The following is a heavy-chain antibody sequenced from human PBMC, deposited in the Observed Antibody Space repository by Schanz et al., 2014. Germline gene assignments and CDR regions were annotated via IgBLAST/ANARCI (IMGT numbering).Heavy chain of an antibody. CDR1: GFTFSSYG. CDR2: MSYDGSIK. V-gene: IGHV3-30*06. D-gene: IGHD2-21*01. CDR3: ARDLEGYDGGGGGFDP. Sequence: ESVGGVVQFGRSLRLSCVASGFTFSSYGMHWVRQAPGKGLEWVAAMSYDGSIKYYGDSVKGRFTISRDNSKNTLYLQMNSLRAEDTAVYYCARDLEGYDGGGGGFDPWGQGTLVTVSS. J-gene: IGHJ5*02.